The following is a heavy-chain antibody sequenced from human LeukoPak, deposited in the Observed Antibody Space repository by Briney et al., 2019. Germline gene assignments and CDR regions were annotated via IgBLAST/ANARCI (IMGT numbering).Heavy chain of an antibody. J-gene: IGHJ4*02. CDR2: IYYSGST. CDR3: ARVAVAGTKCFDY. CDR1: GGSISSSSYY. D-gene: IGHD6-19*01. V-gene: IGHV4-39*01. Sequence: PSETLSLTCTVSGGSISSSSYYWGWIRQPPGKGLEWIGSIYYSGSTYSHPSLKSRLTISVDTSKNQFSLKLSSVTAADTAVYYCARVAVAGTKCFDYWGKGTLVTVS.